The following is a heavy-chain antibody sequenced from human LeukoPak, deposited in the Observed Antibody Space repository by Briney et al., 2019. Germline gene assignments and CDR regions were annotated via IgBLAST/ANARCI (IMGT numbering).Heavy chain of an antibody. Sequence: PGGSLRLSCAAYGFTFSSYGMHWVRQAPGKGLEWVAFIRYDGSNKYYADSVKGRFTISRDNSKNTLYLQMNSLRAEDTAVYYCAKDINPYDFWSGYSPLGDYWGQGTLVTVSS. CDR3: AKDINPYDFWSGYSPLGDY. V-gene: IGHV3-30*02. CDR2: IRYDGSNK. D-gene: IGHD3-3*01. J-gene: IGHJ4*02. CDR1: GFTFSSYG.